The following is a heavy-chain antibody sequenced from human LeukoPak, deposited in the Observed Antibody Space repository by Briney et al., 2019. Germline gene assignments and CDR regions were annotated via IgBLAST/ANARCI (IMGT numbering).Heavy chain of an antibody. V-gene: IGHV3-53*01. CDR2: IYSGGST. J-gene: IGHJ6*03. CDR3: AGYSGRYHCYMDV. CDR1: GFTVSSNY. Sequence: GGSLRLSCAASGFTVSSNYMSWVRQAPGKGLEWVSVIYSGGSTYYADSVKGGFTISRDNSKNTLYLQMNSLRAEDTAVYYCAGYSGRYHCYMDVWGKGTTVTISS. D-gene: IGHD1-26*01.